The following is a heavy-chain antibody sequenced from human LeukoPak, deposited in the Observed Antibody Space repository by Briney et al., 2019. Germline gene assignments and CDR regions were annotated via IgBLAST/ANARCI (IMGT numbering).Heavy chain of an antibody. J-gene: IGHJ5*02. CDR3: ARETVSVDWFDP. V-gene: IGHV4-59*01. CDR1: GGSISSYY. D-gene: IGHD4-11*01. Sequence: SETLSLTCTVSGGSISSYYWSWIRQPPGKGLEWIGYIYYSGSTNYNPSLKRRVTISVDTSKNQFSLKLSSVTAADTAVYYCARETVSVDWFDPWGQGTLVTVSS. CDR2: IYYSGST.